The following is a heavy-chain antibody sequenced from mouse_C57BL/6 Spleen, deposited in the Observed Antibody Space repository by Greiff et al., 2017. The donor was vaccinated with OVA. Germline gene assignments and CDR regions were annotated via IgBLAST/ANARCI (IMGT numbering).Heavy chain of an antibody. CDR2: IDPSDSYT. D-gene: IGHD1-1*01. CDR1: GYTFTSYW. J-gene: IGHJ1*03. CDR3: ARRITTDWDFDV. Sequence: QVQLQQPGAELVRPGTSVKLSCKASGYTFTSYWMHWVKQRPGQGLEWIGVIDPSDSYTNYNQKFKGKATFTVDTSSSTAYMQLSSLTSEDSAVYYCARRITTDWDFDVWGTGTTVTVSS. V-gene: IGHV1-59*01.